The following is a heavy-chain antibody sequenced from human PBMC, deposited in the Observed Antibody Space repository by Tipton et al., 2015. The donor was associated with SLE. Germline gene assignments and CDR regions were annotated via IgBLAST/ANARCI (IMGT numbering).Heavy chain of an antibody. J-gene: IGHJ6*03. CDR3: ARRGGPHRGRQLVPFYYYMDV. CDR1: GGSINNSEC. V-gene: IGHV4-31*03. CDR2: VYHTGVT. D-gene: IGHD6-13*01. Sequence: TLSLTCTISGGSINNSECWSWVRQTPGKGLEWIGYVYHTGVTYYNPSLKSRLTMSVDTSKNQFYLKLSSVTDADTGVYYCARRGGPHRGRQLVPFYYYMDVWGKGTTVTVSS.